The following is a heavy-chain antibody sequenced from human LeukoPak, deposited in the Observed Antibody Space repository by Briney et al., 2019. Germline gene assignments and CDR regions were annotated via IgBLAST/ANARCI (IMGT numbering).Heavy chain of an antibody. CDR3: ASSAAMVPDFDY. D-gene: IGHD5-18*01. CDR1: GYSISNAYY. J-gene: IGHJ4*02. V-gene: IGHV4-38-2*02. Sequence: PSETLSLTCSVSGYSISNAYYWGWIRQPPGKGLEWIGSIYYSGSIFYNPSLKSRVTISIDTSKNHFSLKLSSVTAADTAVYYCASSAAMVPDFDYWGQGTLVTVSS. CDR2: IYYSGSI.